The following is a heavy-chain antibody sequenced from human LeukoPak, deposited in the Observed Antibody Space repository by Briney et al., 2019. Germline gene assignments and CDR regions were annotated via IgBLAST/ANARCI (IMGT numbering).Heavy chain of an antibody. CDR3: ARAGGLLWFGELLDYYYYGMDV. J-gene: IGHJ6*02. V-gene: IGHV4-39*07. Sequence: SETLSLTCTVSGGSISSSSYYWGWIRQPPGKGLEWIGSIYYSGSTYYNPSLKSRVTISVDTSKNQFSLKLSSVTAADTAVYYCARAGGLLWFGELLDYYYYGMDVWGQGTTVTVSS. D-gene: IGHD3-10*01. CDR2: IYYSGST. CDR1: GGSISSSSYY.